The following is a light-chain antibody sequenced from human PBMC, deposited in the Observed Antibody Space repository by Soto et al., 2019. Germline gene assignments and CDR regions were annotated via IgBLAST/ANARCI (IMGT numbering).Light chain of an antibody. CDR3: EHYNSYSRA. J-gene: IGKJ1*01. CDR1: EFISDW. V-gene: IGKV1-5*01. Sequence: DVQMTQSPSTLSASVGDRVTMTCRASEFISDWLAWYQQKPGQAPKLLIYDASTLESGVPGRFSGSGVGTHFTLTISGLQPEDFATYRCEHYNSYSRAFGQGPKVEI. CDR2: DAS.